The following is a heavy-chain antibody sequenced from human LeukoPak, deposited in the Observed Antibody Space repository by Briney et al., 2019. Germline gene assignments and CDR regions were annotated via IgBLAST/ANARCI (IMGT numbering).Heavy chain of an antibody. V-gene: IGHV4-4*07. D-gene: IGHD3-10*01. J-gene: IGHJ4*02. CDR1: SGSISSYF. Sequence: SETLSLTCTVSSGSISSYFWSWIRQPAGKGLEWNGRVYSSGNTNYNPSLKSRVTMSVDTSKNQFSLKLNSLTAADTAVYYCARAIPGGSGTFDYWGQGTLVTVSS. CDR3: ARAIPGGSGTFDY. CDR2: VYSSGNT.